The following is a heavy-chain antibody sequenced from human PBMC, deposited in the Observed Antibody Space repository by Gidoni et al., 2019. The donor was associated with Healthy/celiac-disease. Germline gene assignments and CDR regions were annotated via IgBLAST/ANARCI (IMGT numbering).Heavy chain of an antibody. J-gene: IGHJ3*02. D-gene: IGHD3-22*01. V-gene: IGHV3-30-3*01. Sequence: TFSSYAMHWVRQAPGKGLEWVAVISYDGSNKYYADSVKGRFTISRDNSKNTLYLQMNSLRAEDTAVYYCARDRWSSGYYDHDAFDIWGQGTMVTVSS. CDR3: ARDRWSSGYYDHDAFDI. CDR2: ISYDGSNK. CDR1: TFSSYA.